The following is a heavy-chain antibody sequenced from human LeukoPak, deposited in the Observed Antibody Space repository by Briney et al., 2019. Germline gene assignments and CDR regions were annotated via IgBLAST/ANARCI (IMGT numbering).Heavy chain of an antibody. CDR2: ISGSGGST. CDR3: AKSMGFGELFRIDYYYFDY. Sequence: GGSLRLSCAASGFTFSSYAVSWVRQAPGEGLEWVSAISGSGGSTYYADSVKGRFTISRDNSKNTLYLQMNSLRAEDTAVYYCAKSMGFGELFRIDYYYFDYWGQGTLVTVSS. J-gene: IGHJ4*02. V-gene: IGHV3-23*01. CDR1: GFTFSSYA. D-gene: IGHD3-10*01.